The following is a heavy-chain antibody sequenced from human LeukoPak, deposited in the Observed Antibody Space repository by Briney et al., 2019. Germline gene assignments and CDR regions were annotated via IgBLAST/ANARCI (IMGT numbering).Heavy chain of an antibody. V-gene: IGHV1-2*02. D-gene: IGHD1-1*01. CDR1: GYTFTGYF. CDR2: ISPNSGGT. Sequence: ASVKVSCKATGYTFTGYFIHWVRQAPGQGLEWMGWISPNSGGTNYAQKFQGRVTMTRDTSISSAFMELSRLKSDDTAVYFCARDREGTDYWGQGTLVTFSS. CDR3: ARDREGTDY. J-gene: IGHJ4*02.